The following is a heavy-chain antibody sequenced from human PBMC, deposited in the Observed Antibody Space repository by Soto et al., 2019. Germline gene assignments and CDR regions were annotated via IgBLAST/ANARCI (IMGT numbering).Heavy chain of an antibody. CDR2: IYPGDSDT. V-gene: IGHV5-51*01. D-gene: IGHD3-22*01. J-gene: IGHJ4*02. Sequence: PGESLKISCKGSGYIFSRYWIAWVRQMPGKGLEWMGIIYPGDSDTKYSPSFQGQVTMSADKYINTAYLQWSSLTASDTAIYYCASLSYYDSSGGFDYWGQGTLVTV. CDR1: GYIFSRYW. CDR3: ASLSYYDSSGGFDY.